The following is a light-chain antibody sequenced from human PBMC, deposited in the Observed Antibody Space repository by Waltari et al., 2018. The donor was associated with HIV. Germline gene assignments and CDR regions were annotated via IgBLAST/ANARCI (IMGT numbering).Light chain of an antibody. CDR1: SSHIGSIY. J-gene: IGLJ1*01. CDR3: GAWDDSLRIYV. Sequence: QSVLTQPPSASGTPGQRVTISCSGSSSHIGSIYVYWYQHLPGAAPKLLIYRSDRRPSGVPDRVSGTKSGTSASLTISGRRSEDEGDYYCGAWDDSLRIYVFGTGTKVTVL. CDR2: RSD. V-gene: IGLV1-47*01.